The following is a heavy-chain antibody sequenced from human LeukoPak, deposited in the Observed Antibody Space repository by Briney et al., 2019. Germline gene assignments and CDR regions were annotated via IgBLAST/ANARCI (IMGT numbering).Heavy chain of an antibody. CDR2: ISSSGSTI. V-gene: IGHV3-48*03. CDR1: GFTFSSYE. Sequence: GGSLRLSCAASGFTFSSYEMNWVRQAPGKGLEWVSYISSSGSTIYYADSVKGRFTISRDNAKNSLYLQMNSLRAEDTAVYYCASARDYYPWVDAFDIWGQGTMVTVSS. D-gene: IGHD3-22*01. CDR3: ASARDYYPWVDAFDI. J-gene: IGHJ3*02.